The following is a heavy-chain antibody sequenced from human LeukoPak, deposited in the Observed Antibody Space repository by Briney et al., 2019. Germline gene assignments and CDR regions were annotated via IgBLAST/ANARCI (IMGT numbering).Heavy chain of an antibody. CDR1: GFTFSSYS. CDR3: AVDYDILTGYYTDPVPFDY. J-gene: IGHJ4*02. V-gene: IGHV3-21*01. Sequence: GGSLRLSCAASGFTFSSYSMNWVRQAPGKGLEWVPSISSSSSYIYYADSVKGRFTISRDNAKNSLYLQMSSLRAEDTAVYYCAVDYDILTGYYTDPVPFDYWGQGTLVTVSS. CDR2: ISSSSSYI. D-gene: IGHD3-9*01.